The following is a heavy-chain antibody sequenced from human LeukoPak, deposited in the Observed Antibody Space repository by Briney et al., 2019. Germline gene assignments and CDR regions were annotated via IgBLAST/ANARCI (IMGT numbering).Heavy chain of an antibody. J-gene: IGHJ4*02. Sequence: GESLKISCKGSGYSFSNYWIGWVRQMPGKGLEWMGIIYPGDSDTRYSPSFQGQVTISADKSISTAYLQWSSLKASDTAMYYCARISSSWYDPRVSPGDFDYWGQGTLVTVSS. CDR1: GYSFSNYW. CDR3: ARISSSWYDPRVSPGDFDY. D-gene: IGHD6-13*01. CDR2: IYPGDSDT. V-gene: IGHV5-51*01.